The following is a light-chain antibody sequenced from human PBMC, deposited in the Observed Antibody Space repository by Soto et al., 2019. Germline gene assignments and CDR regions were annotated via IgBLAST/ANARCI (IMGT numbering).Light chain of an antibody. Sequence: QSALTQPASASGSPGQSITISCTGTSSDVGGYNYVSWYQQHPGKAPKFMIYDVSNRPSGVSNRFSGSKSGNTASLTISGLQAEDEADYYCSSYTSSSTLYVFGTGTKLTVL. J-gene: IGLJ1*01. CDR2: DVS. V-gene: IGLV2-14*01. CDR1: SSDVGGYNY. CDR3: SSYTSSSTLYV.